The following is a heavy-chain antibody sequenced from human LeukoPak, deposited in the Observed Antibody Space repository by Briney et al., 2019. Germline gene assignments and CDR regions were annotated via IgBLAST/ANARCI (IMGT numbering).Heavy chain of an antibody. V-gene: IGHV4-30-2*01. Sequence: SETLSLTCTVSGGSISSGGYYRSWIRQPPGKGLEWIGYIYHSGSTYYNPSLKSRVTISVDRSKNQFSLKLSSVTAADTAVYYCARQGVGSSGSFDYWGQGTLVTVSS. D-gene: IGHD6-19*01. J-gene: IGHJ4*02. CDR2: IYHSGST. CDR3: ARQGVGSSGSFDY. CDR1: GGSISSGGYY.